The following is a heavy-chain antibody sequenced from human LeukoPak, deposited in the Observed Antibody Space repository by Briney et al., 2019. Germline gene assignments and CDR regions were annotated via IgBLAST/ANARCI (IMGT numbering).Heavy chain of an antibody. J-gene: IGHJ4*02. CDR3: ARDTGQGGYSYGYYY. D-gene: IGHD5-18*01. V-gene: IGHV3-30*04. Sequence: GGSLRLSCAASGFTFSSYAMHWVRQAPGKGLEWVAVISYDGSNKYYADSVKGRFTISRDNSKNTLYLQMNSLRAEDTAVYYCARDTGQGGYSYGYYYWGQGTLVTVSS. CDR2: ISYDGSNK. CDR1: GFTFSSYA.